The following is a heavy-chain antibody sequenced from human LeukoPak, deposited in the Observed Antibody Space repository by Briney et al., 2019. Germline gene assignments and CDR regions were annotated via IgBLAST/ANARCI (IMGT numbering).Heavy chain of an antibody. D-gene: IGHD6-19*01. V-gene: IGHV3-23*01. J-gene: IGHJ4*02. CDR2: ISGSGADT. Sequence: PGGSLRLSCAASGFTFSAYVIYWVRQAPGTGLEWVSAISGSGADTYYADSVKGRFTISRDNSKYMVYLQMNSLRAEDTAVYYCATSKYSSGWYYFEYWGQGTLVTVSS. CDR3: ATSKYSSGWYYFEY. CDR1: GFTFSAYV.